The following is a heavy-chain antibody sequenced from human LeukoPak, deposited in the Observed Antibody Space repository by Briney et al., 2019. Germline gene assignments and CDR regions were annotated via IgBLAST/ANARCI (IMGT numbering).Heavy chain of an antibody. V-gene: IGHV3-21*01. J-gene: IGHJ3*01. CDR3: ARGTYGDYSFDV. CDR2: ISGTSSYI. CDR1: GFTFSSYR. D-gene: IGHD4-17*01. Sequence: GGSLRLSCEVSGFTFSSYRMNWVRQAPGKGLEWVSSISGTSSYIYYADSVKGRVTISRDNAKSSLYLQMHSLRAEDTAVYYCARGTYGDYSFDVWGQGKLISVSS.